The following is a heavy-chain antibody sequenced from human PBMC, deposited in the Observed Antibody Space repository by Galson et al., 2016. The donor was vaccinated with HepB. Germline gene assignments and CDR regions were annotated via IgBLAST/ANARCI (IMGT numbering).Heavy chain of an antibody. J-gene: IGHJ5*02. CDR2: IYYSGST. CDR1: GGSISSATYY. V-gene: IGHV4-39*01. D-gene: IGHD2-15*01. CDR3: ARQSTAATLPNWFDP. Sequence: SETLSLTCTVSGGSISSATYYWNWIRQPPGKGLEWIGSIYYSGSTYYSPSLKSRVTISVDTSKNHFSLKLSSVTAADTAVYYCARQSTAATLPNWFDPWGQGTLVTVSS.